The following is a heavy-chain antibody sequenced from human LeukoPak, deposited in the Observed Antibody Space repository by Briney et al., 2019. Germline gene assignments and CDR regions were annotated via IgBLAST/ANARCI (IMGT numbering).Heavy chain of an antibody. CDR1: GFTYSSYA. CDR2: ISSNGGST. CDR3: ARVVGSSWPYDAFDI. J-gene: IGHJ3*02. V-gene: IGHV3-64*01. D-gene: IGHD6-13*01. Sequence: PGGSLRLSCAASGFTYSSYAMHWVRQAPGKGLEYVSAISSNGGSTYYANSVKGRFTISRDNSKNTLYLQMGSLRAEDMAVYYCARVVGSSWPYDAFDIWGQGTMVTVSS.